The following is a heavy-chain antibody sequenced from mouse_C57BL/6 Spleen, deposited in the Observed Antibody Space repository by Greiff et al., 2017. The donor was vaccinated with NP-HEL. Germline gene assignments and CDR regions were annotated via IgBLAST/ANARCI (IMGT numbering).Heavy chain of an antibody. D-gene: IGHD4-1*01. CDR1: GFSLTSYG. CDR3: AKVDWDYAMDY. CDR2: IWSGGST. J-gene: IGHJ4*01. V-gene: IGHV2-5*01. Sequence: QVQLKESGPGLVQPSQCLSITCTASGFSLTSYGVHWVRQTPGKGLEWLGVIWSGGSTDYNAAFMSRLSITKDNSKSQVFFKMNSLKAEDTAIYDCAKVDWDYAMDYWGQGTSVTVSS.